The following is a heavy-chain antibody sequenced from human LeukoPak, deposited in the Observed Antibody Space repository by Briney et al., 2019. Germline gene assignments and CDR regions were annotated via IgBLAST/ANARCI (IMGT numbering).Heavy chain of an antibody. J-gene: IGHJ4*02. D-gene: IGHD4-17*01. V-gene: IGHV3-21*01. CDR1: GFTFSTYS. CDR3: ARSYGDYGAPDY. CDR2: ISSSSSYL. Sequence: GGSLRLSCAASGFTFSTYSMNWVRQAPGKGLEWVSSISSSSSYLFYADSVKGRFTISRDNAKNSLYLQMNSLRAEDTAVYYCARSYGDYGAPDYWGQGTLVTVSS.